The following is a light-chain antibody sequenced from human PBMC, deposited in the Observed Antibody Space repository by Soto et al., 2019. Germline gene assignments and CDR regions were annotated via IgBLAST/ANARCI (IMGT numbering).Light chain of an antibody. J-gene: IGLJ1*01. CDR2: DVS. CDR1: GSDVGFYNY. CDR3: GTWDSSLSVPYV. Sequence: QSALTQPASVSGPPGQSITISCTGTGSDVGFYNYVSWYQQHPGIAPKLMIYDVSHRPSGVSNRFSGSKSGNTASLGITGLQTGDEADYYCGTWDSSLSVPYVFGTGTRSPS. V-gene: IGLV2-14*01.